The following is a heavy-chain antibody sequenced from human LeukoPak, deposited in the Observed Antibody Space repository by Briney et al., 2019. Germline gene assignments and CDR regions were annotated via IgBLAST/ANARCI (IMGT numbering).Heavy chain of an antibody. Sequence: GGSLRLSCAASGFTFSTSAVHWIRQAPGRGLEWVAVISIDGNNPYYADTVKGRFTISRDNSKNTLYSQMTSLKTEDTAVYFCARYLFSDFYFDHWGQGTLVTVSS. J-gene: IGHJ4*02. CDR3: ARYLFSDFYFDH. CDR1: GFTFSTSA. CDR2: ISIDGNNP. D-gene: IGHD2-21*01. V-gene: IGHV3-30*01.